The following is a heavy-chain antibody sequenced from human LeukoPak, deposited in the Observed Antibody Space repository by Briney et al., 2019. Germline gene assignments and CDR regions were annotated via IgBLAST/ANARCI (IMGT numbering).Heavy chain of an antibody. V-gene: IGHV3-21*06. CDR3: ARGRGCSSMSCYPDF. CDR1: GFSFSGYS. J-gene: IGHJ4*02. Sequence: GGSLRLSCAASGFSFSGYSINWVRKAPGKGLEWVSSISPSRSYIYYADSVKGRFTISRDNAKNSVYLLMNSLRAEDTAVYYCARGRGCSSMSCYPDFWGQGTLVTVSS. CDR2: ISPSRSYI. D-gene: IGHD2-2*01.